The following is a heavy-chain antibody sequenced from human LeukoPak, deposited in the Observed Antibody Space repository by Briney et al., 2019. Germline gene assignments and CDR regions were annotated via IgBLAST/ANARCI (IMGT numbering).Heavy chain of an antibody. D-gene: IGHD3-3*01. J-gene: IGHJ4*02. CDR1: GFTFSSYG. V-gene: IGHV3-30*02. CDR3: AKDQGDFWSGYYTGGFDY. CDR2: IRYDRSNK. Sequence: GGSLRLXCAASGFTFSSYGMHWVRQAPGKVLEWVAFIRYDRSNKYYADSVKGRFTISRDNSKNTLYLQMNSLRAEDTAVYYCAKDQGDFWSGYYTGGFDYWGQGTLVTVSS.